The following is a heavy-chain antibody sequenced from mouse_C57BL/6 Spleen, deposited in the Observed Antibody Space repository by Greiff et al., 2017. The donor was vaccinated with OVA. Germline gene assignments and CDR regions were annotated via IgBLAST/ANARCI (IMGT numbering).Heavy chain of an antibody. CDR2: IYPGDGDT. D-gene: IGHD1-1*01. CDR1: GYAFSSSW. CDR3: ARLEGTTVVAPEDFDY. J-gene: IGHJ2*01. V-gene: IGHV1-82*01. Sequence: QVQLKESGPELVKPGASVKISCKASGYAFSSSWMNWVKQRPGKGLEWIGRIYPGDGDTNYNGKFKGKATLTADRSSSTAYMQLSSLTSEDSAVYFCARLEGTTVVAPEDFDYWGQGTTLTVSS.